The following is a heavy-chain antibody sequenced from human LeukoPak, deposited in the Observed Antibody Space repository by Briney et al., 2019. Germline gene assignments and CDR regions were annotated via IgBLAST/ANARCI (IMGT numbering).Heavy chain of an antibody. CDR3: ARGTRNYGMDV. V-gene: IGHV4-34*01. CDR1: GGSFSGYY. J-gene: IGHJ6*02. Sequence: SETLSLTCAVYGGSFSGYYWSWIRQPPGKGLEWIGEINDSGSTNYNPSLKSRVTISVDTSKNQFSLKLSSVTAADTAVYYCARGTRNYGMDVWGQGTTVTVSS. CDR2: INDSGST.